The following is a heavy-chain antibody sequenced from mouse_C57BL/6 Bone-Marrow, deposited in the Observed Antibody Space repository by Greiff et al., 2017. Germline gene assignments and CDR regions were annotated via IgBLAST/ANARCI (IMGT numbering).Heavy chain of an antibody. CDR1: GFTFSSYA. CDR2: ISDGGSYT. D-gene: IGHD1-2*01. CDR3: ARDGYAGFDY. V-gene: IGHV5-4*01. Sequence: EVNVVESGGGLVKPGGSLKLSCAASGFTFSSYAMSWVRQTPEKRLEWVANISDGGSYTYYPDNVKGRFTISRDNAKNNLYLQMSHLKSEDTAMYYCARDGYAGFDYWGQGTTLTVSS. J-gene: IGHJ2*01.